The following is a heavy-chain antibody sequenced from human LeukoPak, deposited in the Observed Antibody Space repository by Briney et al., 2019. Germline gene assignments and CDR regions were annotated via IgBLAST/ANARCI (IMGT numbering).Heavy chain of an antibody. CDR1: GNTFTDYY. CDR3: ARGYPNYYGP. CDR2: INTNSGGT. Sequence: AASVKLSCKASGNTFTDYYLHWVRQAPGQGLEWMGWINTNSGGTRYAQKFQGRVTMTRDTSISTAYLELSGLTSDDTAVYYCARGYPNYYGPWGQGTTVTVSS. J-gene: IGHJ3*01. D-gene: IGHD3-10*01. V-gene: IGHV1-2*02.